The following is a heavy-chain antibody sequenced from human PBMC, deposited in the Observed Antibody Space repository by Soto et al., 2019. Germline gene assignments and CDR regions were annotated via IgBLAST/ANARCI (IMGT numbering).Heavy chain of an antibody. CDR1: GGSISSYY. J-gene: IGHJ6*02. Sequence: SETLSLTCTVSGGSISSYYWSWIRQPPGKGLEWIGYIYYSGSTNYNPSLKSRVTISVDTSKNQFSLKLSSVTAADAAVYYCGRDEGMAVWGQGTTVTVSS. V-gene: IGHV4-59*01. CDR3: GRDEGMAV. CDR2: IYYSGST.